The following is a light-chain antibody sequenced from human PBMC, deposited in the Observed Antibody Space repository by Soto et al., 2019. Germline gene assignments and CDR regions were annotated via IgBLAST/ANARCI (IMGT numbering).Light chain of an antibody. Sequence: QSVLTQPPSVSAAPGQKVTLSCSGSSANIGSNYVSWYQQVPGTAPKLLIYEDHKRPSEIPDRFSGSKSGTSATLGITGLQTGDEANYYCGSLDSRLGAGVFGGGTKLTVL. CDR3: GSLDSRLGAGV. CDR2: EDH. CDR1: SANIGSNY. V-gene: IGLV1-51*02. J-gene: IGLJ3*02.